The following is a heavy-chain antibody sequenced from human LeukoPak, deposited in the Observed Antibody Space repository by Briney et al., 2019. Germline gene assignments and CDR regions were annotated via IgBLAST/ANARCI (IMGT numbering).Heavy chain of an antibody. J-gene: IGHJ5*02. CDR3: ARQRDYSSSALGGFDP. D-gene: IGHD6-6*01. CDR2: INRNGNT. Sequence: SETLSLTCAISDEPFSGYYWGWIRQPPGKGLELIGEINRNGNTDYNPPLKSRVTISLDTSKNQFSLKLSSVTAADTAVYYCARQRDYSSSALGGFDPWGQGNVVTVSS. CDR1: DEPFSGYY. V-gene: IGHV4-34*01.